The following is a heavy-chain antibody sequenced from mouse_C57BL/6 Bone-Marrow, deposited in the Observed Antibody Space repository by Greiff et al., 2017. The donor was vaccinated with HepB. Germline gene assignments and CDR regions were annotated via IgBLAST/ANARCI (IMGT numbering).Heavy chain of an antibody. V-gene: IGHV1-42*01. CDR1: GYSFTGYY. CDR2: INPSTGGT. D-gene: IGHD1-1*01. CDR3: AKTTVVAWDAMDY. J-gene: IGHJ4*01. Sequence: VQLQQSGPELVKPGASVKISCKASGYSFTGYYMNWVKQSPEKSLEWIGEINPSTGGTTYNQKFKAKATLTVDKSSSTAYMQLKSLRSEDSAVYYCAKTTVVAWDAMDYWGQGTSVTVSS.